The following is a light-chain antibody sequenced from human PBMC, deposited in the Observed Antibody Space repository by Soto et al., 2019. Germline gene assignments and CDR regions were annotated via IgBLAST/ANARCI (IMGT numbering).Light chain of an antibody. CDR1: SSNIGNST. CDR2: ANN. J-gene: IGLJ1*01. Sequence: QPVLTQAPSASGTPGQRVTISCSGSSSNIGNSTVNWYQQFPGTAPKLLIYANNRRPSGVPDRFSGSKSGTSASLAISGLQSEDEADYHCAAWDDSLNGYVFGAGTKVTV. V-gene: IGLV1-44*01. CDR3: AAWDDSLNGYV.